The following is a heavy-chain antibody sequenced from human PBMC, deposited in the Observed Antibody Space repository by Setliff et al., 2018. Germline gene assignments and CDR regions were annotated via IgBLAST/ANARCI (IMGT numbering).Heavy chain of an antibody. Sequence: GGSLRLSCAASGFTFSSYWMSWVRQAPGKGLEWVANINQDGSEKYYVDSVRGRFTISRDNAKNSLYLQMNSLRADDAAVYYCARETLPYYFDYWGQGTLVTVSS. CDR1: GFTFSSYW. CDR3: ARETLPYYFDY. V-gene: IGHV3-7*01. J-gene: IGHJ4*02. CDR2: INQDGSEK.